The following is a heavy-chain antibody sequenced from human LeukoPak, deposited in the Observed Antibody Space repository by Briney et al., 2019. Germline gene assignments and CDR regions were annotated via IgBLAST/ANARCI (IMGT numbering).Heavy chain of an antibody. D-gene: IGHD6-13*01. CDR3: AKDYRRAAAGMRGGDAFDI. V-gene: IGHV3-23*01. CDR2: IDSYST. CDR1: GLTFSRFA. Sequence: PGGSLRLSCAASGLTFSRFALTWVRQTPGKGLEWVSSIDSYSTYYADSVKGRFTISRDNSKKTLYLQMNSLRAEDTAVYYCAKDYRRAAAGMRGGDAFDIWGQGTMVTVSS. J-gene: IGHJ3*02.